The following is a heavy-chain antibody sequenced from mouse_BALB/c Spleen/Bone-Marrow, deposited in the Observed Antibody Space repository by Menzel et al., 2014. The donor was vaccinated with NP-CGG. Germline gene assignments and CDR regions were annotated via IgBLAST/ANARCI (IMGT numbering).Heavy chain of an antibody. CDR2: INTYTGEP. V-gene: IGHV9-1*02. CDR3: ARGNYGGDY. CDR1: GYIFTNYG. D-gene: IGHD2-1*01. J-gene: IGHJ4*01. Sequence: VESGPELKKPGETVKISCKASGYIFTNYGMNWVKQAPGKGLKWMGSINTYTGEPIYADDFKGRFAFSLETSANTAYLQINNLKNEDMATYFCARGNYGGDYWGQGTSVTVSS.